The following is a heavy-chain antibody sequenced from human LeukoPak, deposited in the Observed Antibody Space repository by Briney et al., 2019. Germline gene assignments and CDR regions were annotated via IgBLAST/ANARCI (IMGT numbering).Heavy chain of an antibody. J-gene: IGHJ4*02. Sequence: GVSLRLSCAASGFTFSSYAMSWVRQAPGKGLEWVSAISGSGGSTYYADSVKGRFTISRDNSKNTLYLQMNSLRAEDTAVYYCAKDLMPQPYYFDYWGQGTLVTVSS. D-gene: IGHD2-2*01. V-gene: IGHV3-23*01. CDR2: ISGSGGST. CDR1: GFTFSSYA. CDR3: AKDLMPQPYYFDY.